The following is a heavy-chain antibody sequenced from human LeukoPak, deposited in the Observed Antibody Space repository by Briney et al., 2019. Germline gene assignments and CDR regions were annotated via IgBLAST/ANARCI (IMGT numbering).Heavy chain of an antibody. V-gene: IGHV3-21*01. CDR2: ITSSSIYT. J-gene: IGHJ6*03. Sequence: LGGSLRLSCAASGFTFSSYNMNWVRQAPGKGLEWVSSITSSSIYTFYADSVKGRFTISRDNAKNSLYLQMNSLRAEDTAIYYCARDLYNGNYGDSYYYYMDVWGKGTTVTISS. D-gene: IGHD1-26*01. CDR3: ARDLYNGNYGDSYYYYMDV. CDR1: GFTFSSYN.